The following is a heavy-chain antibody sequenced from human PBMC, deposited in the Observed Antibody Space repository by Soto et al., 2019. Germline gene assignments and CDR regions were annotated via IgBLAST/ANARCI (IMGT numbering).Heavy chain of an antibody. CDR2: IIPILGIA. V-gene: IGHV1-69*04. D-gene: IGHD6-19*01. Sequence: SVKVSCKASGYTFTSYAMHWVRQAPGQRLEWMGRIIPILGIAKYAQKFQGRVTITTDKSTSTAYMELSSLRSEDTAVYYCARDRNSLGYSSGWDLFDYWGQGTLVTVSS. J-gene: IGHJ4*02. CDR1: GYTFTSYA. CDR3: ARDRNSLGYSSGWDLFDY.